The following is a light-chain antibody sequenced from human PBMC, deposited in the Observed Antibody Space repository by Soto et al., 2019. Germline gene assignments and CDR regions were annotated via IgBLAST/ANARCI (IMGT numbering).Light chain of an antibody. J-gene: IGKJ4*01. V-gene: IGKV4-1*01. CDR2: CAS. Sequence: DIVMTQSPDSLAVSLGERATINCKSSQSVLHNSNSKNYVAWYQQKPGQPPKLLIFCASTRASGLPDGFSGRVSGTDFTITSSRLQDEDVAVYCWQQYYRIPTFGGGTKVEIE. CDR1: QSVLHNSNSKNY. CDR3: QQYYRIPT.